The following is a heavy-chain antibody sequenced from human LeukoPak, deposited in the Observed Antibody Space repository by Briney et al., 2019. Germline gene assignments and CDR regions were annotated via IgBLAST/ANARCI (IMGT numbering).Heavy chain of an antibody. CDR1: GGSIRSYY. V-gene: IGHV4-59*01. CDR2: IYYSGST. D-gene: IGHD2-2*01. J-gene: IGHJ5*02. Sequence: SETLSLTCTVSGGSIRSYYWSWIRQPPGKGLEWIGYIYYSGSTNYNPSLKSRVTISVDTSKNQFSLKLSSVTAADTAVYYCAGAVPAASWFDPWGQGTLVTVSS. CDR3: AGAVPAASWFDP.